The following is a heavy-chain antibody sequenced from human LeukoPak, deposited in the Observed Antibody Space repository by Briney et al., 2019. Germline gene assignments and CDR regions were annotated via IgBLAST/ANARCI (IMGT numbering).Heavy chain of an antibody. V-gene: IGHV1-69*05. J-gene: IGHJ6*04. Sequence: ASVKVSCKASGYIFSDYYMHWVRQAPGQGLEWMGGITPIFGTANYAQKFQGRVTITTDESTSTAYMELSSLRSEDTAVYYCAREHVWGKGTTVTVSS. CDR3: AREHV. CDR2: ITPIFGTA. CDR1: GYIFSDYY.